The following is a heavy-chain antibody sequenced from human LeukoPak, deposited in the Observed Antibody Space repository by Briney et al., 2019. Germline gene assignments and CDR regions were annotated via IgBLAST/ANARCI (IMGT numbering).Heavy chain of an antibody. J-gene: IGHJ5*02. V-gene: IGHV5-51*01. CDR1: GYSFTSYW. CDR2: IYPGDSDT. D-gene: IGHD1-14*01. CDR3: ARVDRAHNWFDP. Sequence: GESLKISCKGSGYSFTSYWIAWVRQMPGKGLERMGIIYPGDSDTRYSPSFQGQVTISADKSIRTAYLQWSSLKASDTAMYYCARVDRAHNWFDPWGQGTLVTVSS.